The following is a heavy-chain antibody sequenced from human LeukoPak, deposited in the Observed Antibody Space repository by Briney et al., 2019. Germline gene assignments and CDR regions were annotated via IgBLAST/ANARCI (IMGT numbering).Heavy chain of an antibody. CDR2: IIPILGSA. J-gene: IGHJ4*02. CDR3: AGGVRAIPIYY. D-gene: IGHD3-10*01. CDR1: GGSFNNYA. V-gene: IGHV1-69*05. Sequence: SVKVSCKASGGSFNNYAIRELGQAPGQGLEWMGGIIPILGSATYAQHFQGRVTITMDESTTTAYMELSSLRPGDTAVFYCAGGVRAIPIYYWGQGTLVTVSS.